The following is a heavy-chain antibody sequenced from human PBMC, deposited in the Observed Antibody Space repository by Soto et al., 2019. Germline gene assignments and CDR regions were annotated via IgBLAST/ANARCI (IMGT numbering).Heavy chain of an antibody. V-gene: IGHV1-2*04. CDR3: ASGAYGSGSYYNHGMDV. J-gene: IGHJ6*02. D-gene: IGHD3-10*01. CDR2: INPNSVGT. Sequence: ASVKVSCKASGYTFTGYYMHWVRQAPGQGLEWMGWINPNSVGTNYAQKFQGWVTMTRDTSISTAYMELSRLRSDDTAVYYCASGAYGSGSYYNHGMDVWGQGTTVTVSS. CDR1: GYTFTGYY.